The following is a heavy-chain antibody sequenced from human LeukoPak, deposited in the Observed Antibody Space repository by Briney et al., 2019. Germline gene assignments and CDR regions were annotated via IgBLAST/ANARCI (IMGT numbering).Heavy chain of an antibody. CDR3: TTTWSSRNGFDY. V-gene: IGHV3-15*01. Sequence: GGSLRLSCAASRITFSITSRSSVSQAPGKGLEWVGRIKSKTDGGTTEYAAPVKGRFTISRDDSENTLFLLMDSLKTEATAVYYCTTTWSSRNGFDYWGQGTLVTVSS. CDR1: RITFSITS. J-gene: IGHJ4*02. CDR2: IKSKTDGGTT. D-gene: IGHD1-1*01.